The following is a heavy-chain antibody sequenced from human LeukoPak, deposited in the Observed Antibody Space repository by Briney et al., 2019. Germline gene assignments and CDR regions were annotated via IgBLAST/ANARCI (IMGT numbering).Heavy chain of an antibody. D-gene: IGHD2-2*01. CDR2: ISYSGST. V-gene: IGHV4-59*08. CDR3: ARHGRKFCSSTCCSHYFDY. J-gene: IGHJ4*02. Sequence: KPSETLSLTCTVSGGSISSYYWSWIRQPPGKGLEWIGYISYSGSTNYNPSLKRRVTISVDTSKNQFSLQLSSVTAADTAVYYCARHGRKFCSSTCCSHYFDYWGQGTLVAVSS. CDR1: GGSISSYY.